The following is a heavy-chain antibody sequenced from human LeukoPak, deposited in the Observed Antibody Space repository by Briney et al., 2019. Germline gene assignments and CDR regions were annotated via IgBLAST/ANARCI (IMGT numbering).Heavy chain of an antibody. Sequence: SETLSLTCTVSGGSISSYYWSWIRQPPGKGLEWIGYIYYSGSTNYNPSLKSRVTISVDTSKNQFSLKLSSVTAANTAVYYCASYSYYYDSSGYFDYWGQGTLVTVSS. V-gene: IGHV4-59*01. J-gene: IGHJ4*02. CDR2: IYYSGST. D-gene: IGHD3-22*01. CDR1: GGSISSYY. CDR3: ASYSYYYDSSGYFDY.